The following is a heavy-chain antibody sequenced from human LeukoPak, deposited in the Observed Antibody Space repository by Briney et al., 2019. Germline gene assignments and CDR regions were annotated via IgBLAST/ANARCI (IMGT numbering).Heavy chain of an antibody. CDR1: GDSITTYW. Sequence: SETLSLTCTVSGDSITTYWWSWIRQPAGKGLEWIGRISTSGSTNYNPSLKSRVTMSVDTSRTQFSLKLSSVTAAGTAVYYCARGASCGDDCFLDYWGQGTLVTVSS. D-gene: IGHD2-21*02. CDR2: ISTSGST. J-gene: IGHJ4*02. V-gene: IGHV4-4*07. CDR3: ARGASCGDDCFLDY.